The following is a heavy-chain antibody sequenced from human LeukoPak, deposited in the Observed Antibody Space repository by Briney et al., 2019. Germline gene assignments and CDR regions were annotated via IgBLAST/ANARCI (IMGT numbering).Heavy chain of an antibody. CDR1: GCSFTTYG. CDR3: ARIIAAAGTIDY. Sequence: ASVKVSCKASGCSFTTYGITWVRQAPGQGLEWMGWISAYNGNTNYAQKLQGRVTMTTDTSTSTAYMELRSLRSDDTAVYYCARIIAAAGTIDYWGQGTLVTVSS. D-gene: IGHD6-13*01. CDR2: ISAYNGNT. J-gene: IGHJ4*02. V-gene: IGHV1-18*01.